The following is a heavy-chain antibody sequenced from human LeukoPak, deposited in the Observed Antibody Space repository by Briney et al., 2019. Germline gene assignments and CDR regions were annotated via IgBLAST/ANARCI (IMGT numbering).Heavy chain of an antibody. CDR1: GFTFSSYS. CDR3: ARDPHVVRGGGYWYFDL. J-gene: IGHJ2*01. D-gene: IGHD3-10*01. Sequence: PGGSLRLSCAASGFTFSSYSMNWVRQAPGNGLEWVSSISSSSSYIYYADSVKGRFTISRDNAKNSLYLQMNSLRAEDTAVYYCARDPHVVRGGGYWYFDLWGRGTMVTVSS. CDR2: ISSSSSYI. V-gene: IGHV3-21*01.